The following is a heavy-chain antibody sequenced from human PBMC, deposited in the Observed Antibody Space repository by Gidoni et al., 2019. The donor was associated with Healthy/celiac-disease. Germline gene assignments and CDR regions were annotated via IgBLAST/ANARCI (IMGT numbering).Heavy chain of an antibody. CDR1: RCTFSSYE. CDR3: AREKWLVPFDY. Sequence: EVQLVGAGGGLVQPGGSLRISCAASRCTFSSYEMNWARQAPGKGLELVSYISSSGSTISYADVVKCRFTISRDNAQNSLYLHMNSPRAEDRAVYYCAREKWLVPFDYWGQGTLGTVSS. D-gene: IGHD6-19*01. J-gene: IGHJ4*02. CDR2: ISSSGSTI. V-gene: IGHV3-48*03.